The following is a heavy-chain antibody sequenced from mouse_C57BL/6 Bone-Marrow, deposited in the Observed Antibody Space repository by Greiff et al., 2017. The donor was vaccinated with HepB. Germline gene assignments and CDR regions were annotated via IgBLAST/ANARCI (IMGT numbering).Heavy chain of an antibody. J-gene: IGHJ4*01. CDR2: IHPNSGST. V-gene: IGHV1-64*01. Sequence: QVQLQQPGAELVKPGASVKLSCKASGYTFTSYWMHWVKQRPGQGLEWIGMIHPNSGSTNYNEKFKRKATLTVDKSSSTAYMHLSSLTSEDSAVYYCARIYYGNYWAMDYWGQGTSVTVSS. D-gene: IGHD2-1*01. CDR1: GYTFTSYW. CDR3: ARIYYGNYWAMDY.